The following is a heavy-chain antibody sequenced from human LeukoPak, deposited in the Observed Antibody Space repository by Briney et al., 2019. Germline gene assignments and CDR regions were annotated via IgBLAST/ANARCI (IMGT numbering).Heavy chain of an antibody. CDR3: ARDGDYYGSGIRARNSAFDI. CDR2: INPSGGST. Sequence: ASVKVSCKASGYTFTSYYMHWVRQAPGQGLEWMGIINPSGGSTSYAQKFQGRVTMTRDMSTSTVYMELSSLRSEDTAVYYCARDGDYYGSGIRARNSAFDIWGQGTMVTVSS. D-gene: IGHD3-10*01. CDR1: GYTFTSYY. J-gene: IGHJ3*02. V-gene: IGHV1-46*01.